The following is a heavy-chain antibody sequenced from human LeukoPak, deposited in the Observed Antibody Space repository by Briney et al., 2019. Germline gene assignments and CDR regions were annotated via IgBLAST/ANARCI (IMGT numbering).Heavy chain of an antibody. D-gene: IGHD7-27*01. CDR1: GYTFTSYD. J-gene: IGHJ4*02. CDR2: MSPNSGDT. CDR3: ARGPPNWGYDY. Sequence: ASVMVSCKASGYTFTSYDFNWVRQATGQRLEWMGWMSPNSGDTGYAQKFQDRVTMTRNTSISTAYMELSSLRSDDTAVYYCARGPPNWGYDYWGPGTLVTVSS. V-gene: IGHV1-8*01.